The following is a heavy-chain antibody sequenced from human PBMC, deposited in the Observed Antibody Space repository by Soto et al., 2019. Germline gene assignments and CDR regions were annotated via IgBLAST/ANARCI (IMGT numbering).Heavy chain of an antibody. Sequence: QVQLQESGPGLVKPSGTLSLTCGVFGGSISNSNWWTWVRQPPGKGLEWIGEIYHTGSTNYNSSLMSRVTISLDKPNYQFSLRLTSVTAADTAVYFCANRPIVGAAIWGQGTLVTVSS. CDR2: IYHTGST. D-gene: IGHD1-26*01. J-gene: IGHJ4*02. V-gene: IGHV4-4*02. CDR1: GGSISNSNW. CDR3: ANRPIVGAAI.